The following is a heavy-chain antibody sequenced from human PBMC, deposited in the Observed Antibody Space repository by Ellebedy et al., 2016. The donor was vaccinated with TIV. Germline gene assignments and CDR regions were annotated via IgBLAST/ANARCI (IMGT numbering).Heavy chain of an antibody. Sequence: AASVKVSCKASGYTFTSYDINWVRQATGQGLEWMGGMNPVSGYATYAQKFQGRVTMTRNTSISTAYMELSSLRSEDTAVYYCTRVYYGLGSPRWFDPWGQGTLVTVSS. D-gene: IGHD3-10*01. CDR3: TRVYYGLGSPRWFDP. J-gene: IGHJ5*02. V-gene: IGHV1-8*01. CDR2: MNPVSGYA. CDR1: GYTFTSYD.